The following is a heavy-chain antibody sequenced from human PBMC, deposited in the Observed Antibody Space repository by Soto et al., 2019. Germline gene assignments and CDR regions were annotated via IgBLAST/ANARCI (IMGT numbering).Heavy chain of an antibody. Sequence: SETLSLTCAVYGGSFSGYYWSWIRQPPGKGLEWIGEINHSGSTNYNPSLKSRVTISVDTSKNQFSLKLSSVTAADTAVYYCARAGYSSSWLSESWFDPWGQGTLVTVSS. CDR1: GGSFSGYY. D-gene: IGHD6-13*01. CDR2: INHSGST. J-gene: IGHJ5*02. V-gene: IGHV4-34*01. CDR3: ARAGYSSSWLSESWFDP.